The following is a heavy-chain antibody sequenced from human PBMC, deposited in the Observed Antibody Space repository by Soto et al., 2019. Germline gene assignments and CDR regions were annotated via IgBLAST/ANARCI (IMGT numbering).Heavy chain of an antibody. CDR3: TRDSPRPGFAFDF. CDR1: GFSFSDSY. Sequence: QVQLVESGGGLVKPGGSLRLSCAASGFSFSDSYMSWVRQAPGKGLEWVAYISGSSGYTGYADSVKGRFTISRDNAKNSLYLQMNSLRVEDTAVYYCTRDSPRPGFAFDFWGQGTMVTVSS. CDR2: ISGSSGYT. V-gene: IGHV3-11*06. J-gene: IGHJ3*01.